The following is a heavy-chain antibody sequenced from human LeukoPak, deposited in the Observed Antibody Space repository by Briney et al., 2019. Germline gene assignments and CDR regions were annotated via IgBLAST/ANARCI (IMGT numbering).Heavy chain of an antibody. V-gene: IGHV4-61*01. CDR1: GGSISSGNYY. J-gene: IGHJ6*03. CDR2: IYYSGST. D-gene: IGHD5-24*01. CDR3: ARAVVGDGYNWSLDYYMDV. Sequence: SETLSLTCTVSGGSISSGNYYWSWIRQPPGKGLEWIGYIYYSGSTNYNPSLKSRVTISVDTSKNQFSLKLSSVTAADTAVYYCARAVVGDGYNWSLDYYMDVWGKGTTVTISS.